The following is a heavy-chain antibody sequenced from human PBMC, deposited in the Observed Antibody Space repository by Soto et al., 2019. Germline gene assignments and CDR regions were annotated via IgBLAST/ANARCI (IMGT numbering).Heavy chain of an antibody. Sequence: AGGSLRLSCAASGFSFSLFWMSWVRQTPGKGLEWVANINEDGSEKFFADSVKGRFTISRDNAKNSLSLQMNSLTADDTAMYYCARTGWPQSSYYFDYWGQGTLVTVSS. CDR2: INEDGSEK. D-gene: IGHD3-16*01. CDR1: GFSFSLFW. V-gene: IGHV3-7*03. J-gene: IGHJ4*02. CDR3: ARTGWPQSSYYFDY.